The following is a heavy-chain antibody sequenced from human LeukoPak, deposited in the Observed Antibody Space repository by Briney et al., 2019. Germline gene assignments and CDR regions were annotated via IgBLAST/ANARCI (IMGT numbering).Heavy chain of an antibody. J-gene: IGHJ3*02. V-gene: IGHV1-46*01. CDR3: ARDDGDSFAFDI. D-gene: IGHD4-17*01. CDR2: INPSGGST. CDR1: GYTFTSCY. Sequence: ASVTVSCTASGYTFTSCYMHWVRQAPGQGLEWMGIINPSGGSTSYAQKFQGRVTMTRDTSTSTVYMELSSLRSEDTAVYYCARDDGDSFAFDIWGQGTMVTVSS.